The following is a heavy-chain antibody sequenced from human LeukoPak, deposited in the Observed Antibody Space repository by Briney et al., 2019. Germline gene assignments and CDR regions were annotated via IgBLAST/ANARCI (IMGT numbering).Heavy chain of an antibody. V-gene: IGHV1-69*04. Sequence: GASVKVSCKASGGTFSSYAISWVRQAPGQGLEWMGRVIPIFGIANYAQKFQGRVTTTADKPTSTAYMELSSLRSEDTAVYYCARDHPPNRPDLEGYCSGGSCPYGMDVWGQGTTVTVSS. D-gene: IGHD2-15*01. CDR2: VIPIFGIA. CDR1: GGTFSSYA. CDR3: ARDHPPNRPDLEGYCSGGSCPYGMDV. J-gene: IGHJ6*02.